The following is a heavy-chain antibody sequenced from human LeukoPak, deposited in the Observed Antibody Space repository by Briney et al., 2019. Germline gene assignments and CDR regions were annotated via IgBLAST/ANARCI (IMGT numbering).Heavy chain of an antibody. Sequence: EGSLRLSCAASGFTVSSNYMSWVRQAPGKGLEWVSVIYSGGSTYYADSVKGRFTISRDNSKNTLYLQMNSLRAEDTAVYYCAREGATWHDAFDIWGQGTMVTVSS. V-gene: IGHV3-53*01. CDR3: AREGATWHDAFDI. D-gene: IGHD1-26*01. CDR1: GFTVSSNY. J-gene: IGHJ3*02. CDR2: IYSGGST.